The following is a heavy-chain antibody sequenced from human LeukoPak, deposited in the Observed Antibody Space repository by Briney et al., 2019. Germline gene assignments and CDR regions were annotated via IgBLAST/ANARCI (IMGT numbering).Heavy chain of an antibody. V-gene: IGHV3-53*04. Sequence: GGSLRLSCAASGFTVSSNYMSWVRQAPGKGLEWVSVIYSGGSTYYADSVKGRFTIPRHNSKNTLYLQMNSLRAEDTAVYYCARGLLGYCTNGVCYTDYYYGMDVWGQGTTVTVSS. CDR1: GFTVSSNY. CDR2: IYSGGST. J-gene: IGHJ6*02. CDR3: ARGLLGYCTNGVCYTDYYYGMDV. D-gene: IGHD2-8*01.